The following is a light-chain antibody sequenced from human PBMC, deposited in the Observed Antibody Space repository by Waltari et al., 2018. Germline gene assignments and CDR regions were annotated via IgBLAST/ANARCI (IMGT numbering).Light chain of an antibody. CDR3: QHHVRLPAT. V-gene: IGKV3-20*01. J-gene: IGKJ1*01. CDR1: QSVNTY. Sequence: IVLTQSPGTLSLSPGERATLSCRASQSVNTYLAWYQQKPGQAPRLLINGAYTRAAGMPGRFSGSGFGTDFSLTISRLEAEDFAVYYCQHHVRLPATFGQGTKVEIK. CDR2: GAY.